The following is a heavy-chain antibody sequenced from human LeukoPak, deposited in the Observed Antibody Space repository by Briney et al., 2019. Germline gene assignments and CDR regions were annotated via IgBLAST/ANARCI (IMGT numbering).Heavy chain of an antibody. CDR3: ARRPINCIITNCYVDY. J-gene: IGHJ4*02. CDR1: VYTFTNFY. V-gene: IGHV1-2*02. Sequence: ASVKVSCKASVYTFTNFYIHWVRQAPGQGLEWMGWMNPNSGDTSYAREFQDRVAMTRDTSLSTAYMELSRLRSDDTAVYFCARRPINCIITNCYVDYWGQGTLVTVSS. D-gene: IGHD2-2*01. CDR2: MNPNSGDT.